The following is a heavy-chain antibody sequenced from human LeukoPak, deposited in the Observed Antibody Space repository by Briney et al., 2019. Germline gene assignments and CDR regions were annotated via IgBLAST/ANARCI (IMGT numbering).Heavy chain of an antibody. CDR3: ARGPNSNWSGLDF. CDR1: GFTFNNYV. CDR2: ISPTGSTT. D-gene: IGHD6-6*01. J-gene: IGHJ4*02. Sequence: GGSLRLSCAASGFTFNNYVMNWVRQAPGKGLVWVSRISPTGSTTSYADSVKGRFTVSRNNAKNTLYLQVNNLRAEDTAVYYCARGPNSNWSGLDFWGQGTLLTVSS. V-gene: IGHV3-74*01.